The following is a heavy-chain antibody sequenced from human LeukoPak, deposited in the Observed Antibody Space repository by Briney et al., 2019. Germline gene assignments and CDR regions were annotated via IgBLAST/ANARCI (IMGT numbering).Heavy chain of an antibody. CDR2: ISVSVGST. J-gene: IGHJ4*02. D-gene: IGHD2-15*01. CDR1: GVTFSSYA. CDR3: AKGRIVVVVAAPIDY. V-gene: IGHV3-23*01. Sequence: GGSLRLSCAASGVTFSSYAMSWVRHAPGKGLEWVSAISVSVGSTYYADSAKGRFTISRDNSKNTLYLQMTSLTAEATAVYCCAKGRIVVVVAAPIDYWGQGTLVTVSS.